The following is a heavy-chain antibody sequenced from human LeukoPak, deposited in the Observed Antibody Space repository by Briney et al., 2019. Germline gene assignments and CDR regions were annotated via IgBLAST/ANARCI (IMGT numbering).Heavy chain of an antibody. Sequence: GGSLRLSRVASGFTLNTYAMMWLRPAPGKGLEGLSSFCVSGASTYSADSVSGRFIISTDHSKNPPYLHMRSLRAVDPAVYYCVKDWRDGSNCGGDCLQYWGQGTLVTVSS. J-gene: IGHJ4*02. D-gene: IGHD2-21*02. V-gene: IGHV3-23*01. CDR2: FCVSGAST. CDR3: VKDWRDGSNCGGDCLQY. CDR1: GFTLNTYA.